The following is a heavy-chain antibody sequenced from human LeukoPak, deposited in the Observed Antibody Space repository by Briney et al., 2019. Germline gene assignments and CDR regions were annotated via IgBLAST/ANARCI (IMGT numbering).Heavy chain of an antibody. Sequence: SETLSLTCTVSGGSLHNYYWSWIRQPPGKGLEWIGYIDYSGSTNYNPSLKSRVTISVDTSQNQFSLKLSSATAADTAVYYCARDRALGSGKYYFDYWGQGTLVTVSA. V-gene: IGHV4-59*01. D-gene: IGHD3-16*01. CDR2: IDYSGST. J-gene: IGHJ4*02. CDR3: ARDRALGSGKYYFDY. CDR1: GGSLHNYY.